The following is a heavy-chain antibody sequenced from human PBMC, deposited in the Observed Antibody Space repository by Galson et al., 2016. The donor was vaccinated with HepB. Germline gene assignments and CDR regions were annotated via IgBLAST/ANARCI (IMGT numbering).Heavy chain of an antibody. Sequence: SLRLSCAASGFTFSSYTIHWVRQAPGKGLEWVGLITYDGSNKYYADSVKGRFTIPRDNAKNTLYLQMNSLRVEDTAVYYVAKAAGSILRLLEWVARLDPWGQGTLVTVSS. CDR3: AKAAGSILRLLEWVARLDP. D-gene: IGHD3-3*01. J-gene: IGHJ5*02. V-gene: IGHV3-30-3*01. CDR1: GFTFSSYT. CDR2: ITYDGSNK.